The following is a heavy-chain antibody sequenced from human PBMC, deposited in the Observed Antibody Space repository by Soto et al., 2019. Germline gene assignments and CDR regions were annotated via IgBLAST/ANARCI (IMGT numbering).Heavy chain of an antibody. CDR2: ISGSGGST. Sequence: PGGSLRLSCAASGFTFSSYAMSWVRQAPGKGLEWVSAISGSGGSTYYADSVKGRFTISRDNSKNTLYLQMNSLRAEDTAVYYWATAPYSSGWHQFDCWARGTLVTVAS. D-gene: IGHD6-19*01. CDR3: ATAPYSSGWHQFDC. J-gene: IGHJ4*02. CDR1: GFTFSSYA. V-gene: IGHV3-23*01.